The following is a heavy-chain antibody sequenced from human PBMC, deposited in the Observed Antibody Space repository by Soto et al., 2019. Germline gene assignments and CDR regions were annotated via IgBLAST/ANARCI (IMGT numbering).Heavy chain of an antibody. CDR2: ISPDGSST. J-gene: IGHJ4*02. Sequence: PGGSLRLSCVAFGFTFSNYWMHWVRQAPGKGLVWVSRISPDGSSTNYADSVTGRFTISRDNAKNTLYLQMNSLRAEDTAVYYCARDNWNSYWGQGTLVTVSS. CDR1: GFTFSNYW. CDR3: ARDNWNSY. D-gene: IGHD1-7*01. V-gene: IGHV3-74*01.